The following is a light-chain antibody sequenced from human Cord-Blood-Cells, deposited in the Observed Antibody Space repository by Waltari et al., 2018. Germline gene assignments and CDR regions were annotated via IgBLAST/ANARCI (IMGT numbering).Light chain of an antibody. CDR3: QQYNSHSRT. CDR2: KAS. J-gene: IGKJ1*01. V-gene: IGKV1-5*03. CDR1: QSISSW. Sequence: DIQMTQSPSTLSASVGDRVTITCRASQSISSWLAWYQQKPGKAPKLLIYKASSLESGVPSRFSGSGSVTEFTLTISSLQPDDFATYYCQQYNSHSRTFGQGTKVEIK.